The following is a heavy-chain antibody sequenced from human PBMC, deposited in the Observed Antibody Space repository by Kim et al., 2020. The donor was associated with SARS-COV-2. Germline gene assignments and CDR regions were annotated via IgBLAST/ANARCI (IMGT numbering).Heavy chain of an antibody. CDR2: IYYSGST. V-gene: IGHV4-39*01. Sequence: SETLSLTCTVSGGSISSSSYYWGWIRQPPGKGLEWIGSIYYSGSTYYNPSLKSRVTISVDTSKNQFSLKLSSVTAADTAVYYCASSSVRFLEWFYWGQGTLVTVSS. J-gene: IGHJ4*02. D-gene: IGHD3-3*01. CDR1: GGSISSSSYY. CDR3: ASSSVRFLEWFY.